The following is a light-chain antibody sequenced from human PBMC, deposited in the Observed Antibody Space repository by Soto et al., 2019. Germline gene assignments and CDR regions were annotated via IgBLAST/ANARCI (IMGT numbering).Light chain of an antibody. Sequence: QSVLTQPASVSGSPGQSIAISCTGVRTDVDGYDYVSWYQQHPGQAPQLIIYDVYNRPSGVSHRFSGSKSGDTASLTISGLQAEDEAVYYCTSYTDISPFYLFGTGTKATGL. CDR3: TSYTDISPFYL. V-gene: IGLV2-14*03. CDR1: RTDVDGYDY. CDR2: DVY. J-gene: IGLJ1*01.